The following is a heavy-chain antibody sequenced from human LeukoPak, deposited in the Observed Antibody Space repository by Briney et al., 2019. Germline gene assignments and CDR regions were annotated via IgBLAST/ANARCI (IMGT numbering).Heavy chain of an antibody. CDR2: ISSSSSSTI. Sequence: PGGSLRLSCAASGFTFSSYSMNWVRQAPGRGLEWVSYISSSSSSTIYYADSVKGRFTISRDNAKNSLYLQMNSLRAEDTAVYYCARGRHYYDSSGYPYWGQGTLVTVSS. D-gene: IGHD3-22*01. J-gene: IGHJ4*02. CDR3: ARGRHYYDSSGYPY. V-gene: IGHV3-48*01. CDR1: GFTFSSYS.